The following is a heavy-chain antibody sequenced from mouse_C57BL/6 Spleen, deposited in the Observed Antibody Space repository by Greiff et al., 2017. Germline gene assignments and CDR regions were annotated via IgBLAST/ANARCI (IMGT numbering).Heavy chain of an antibody. D-gene: IGHD1-1*01. CDR2: IDPENGDT. CDR1: GFNIKDDY. CDR3: TPHYYGIAY. Sequence: EVKLQQSGAELVRPGASVKLSCTASGFNIKDDYMHWVKQRPEQGLEWIGWIDPENGDTEYASKFQGKATITADTSSNTAYLQLSSLTSEDTAVYYCTPHYYGIAYWGQGTLVTVSA. J-gene: IGHJ3*01. V-gene: IGHV14-4*01.